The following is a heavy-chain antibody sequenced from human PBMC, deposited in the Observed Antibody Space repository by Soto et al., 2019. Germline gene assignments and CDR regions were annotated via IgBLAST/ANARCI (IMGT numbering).Heavy chain of an antibody. CDR1: GFTFSNSS. Sequence: GGSLRLSCAASGFTFSNSSMSWVRQAPGKGLEWISAISGSGGTTYYANSVKGRFTLSRDNSKNTLFVQMNSLRAEDTAVYYCAKLVRYGSGWYTNYWGQGTPVTVSS. V-gene: IGHV3-23*01. J-gene: IGHJ4*02. CDR2: ISGSGGTT. CDR3: AKLVRYGSGWYTNY. D-gene: IGHD6-19*01.